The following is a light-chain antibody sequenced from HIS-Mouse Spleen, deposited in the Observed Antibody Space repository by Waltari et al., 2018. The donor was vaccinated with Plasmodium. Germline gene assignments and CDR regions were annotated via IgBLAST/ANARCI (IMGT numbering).Light chain of an antibody. Sequence: SYELTQPPSVSVSPGQTARIPCSGDALPKKYAYWYQQKSGQAPVLVIYEDSKRPSGIPGRFSGSSSGTMATLTSSGAQVEDEADYYCYSTDSSGNHRVFGGGTKLTVL. CDR1: ALPKKY. J-gene: IGLJ3*02. CDR3: YSTDSSGNHRV. CDR2: EDS. V-gene: IGLV3-10*01.